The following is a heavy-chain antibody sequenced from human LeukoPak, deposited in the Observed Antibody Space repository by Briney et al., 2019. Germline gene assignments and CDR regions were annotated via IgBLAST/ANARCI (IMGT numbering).Heavy chain of an antibody. J-gene: IGHJ4*02. CDR1: GGTFSSYA. CDR2: IIPIFGTA. D-gene: IGHD3-22*01. CDR3: ARARYYYDSSGYYSFDY. Sequence: GASVKVSCKASGGTFSSYAISWVRQAPGQGLEWMGGIIPIFGTANYAQKFQGRVTITEDESTSTAYMELSSLRSEDTAVYYCARARYYYDSSGYYSFDYWGQGTLVTVSS. V-gene: IGHV1-69*13.